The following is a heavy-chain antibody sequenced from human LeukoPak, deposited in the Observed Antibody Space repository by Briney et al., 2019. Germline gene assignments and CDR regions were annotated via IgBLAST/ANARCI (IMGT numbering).Heavy chain of an antibody. CDR2: INHSGST. Sequence: SETLSLTCAVYGGSFSGYYWSWIRQPPGKGLEWIGEINHSGSTNYNPSLKSRVTISVDTSKNQFSLKLSSVTAADTAVYYCARGDYVVLIFDYWGQGTLVTVSS. D-gene: IGHD4-17*01. J-gene: IGHJ4*02. CDR1: GGSFSGYY. CDR3: ARGDYVVLIFDY. V-gene: IGHV4-34*01.